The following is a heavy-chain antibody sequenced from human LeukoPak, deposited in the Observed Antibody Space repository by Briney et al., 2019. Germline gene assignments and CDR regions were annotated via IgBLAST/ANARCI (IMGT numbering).Heavy chain of an antibody. D-gene: IGHD3-9*01. CDR3: ARYWGDILTGYYYFDY. V-gene: IGHV4-61*02. CDR1: GGSISSGSYY. Sequence: SQTLSLTCTVSGGSISSGSYYWSWIRQPAGKGLEWIGRIYTSGSTNYNPSLKSRVTISVDTSKNQFSLKLSSVTAADTAVYYCARYWGDILTGYYYFDYWGQGTLVTVSS. CDR2: IYTSGST. J-gene: IGHJ4*02.